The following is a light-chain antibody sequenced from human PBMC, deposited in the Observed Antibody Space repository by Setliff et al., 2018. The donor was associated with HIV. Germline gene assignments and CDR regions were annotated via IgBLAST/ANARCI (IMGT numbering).Light chain of an antibody. CDR2: DVS. J-gene: IGLJ1*01. Sequence: SALTQPASVSGSPGQSITISCTGTSSDVGTYNAVYWYQQHPGKAPKLMIYDVSTRPSGVSNRFSGSKSGNTASLTISGLQTEDGADYYCSSYTSSSTDVFGTGTKVTVL. CDR3: SSYTSSSTDV. V-gene: IGLV2-14*01. CDR1: SSDVGTYNA.